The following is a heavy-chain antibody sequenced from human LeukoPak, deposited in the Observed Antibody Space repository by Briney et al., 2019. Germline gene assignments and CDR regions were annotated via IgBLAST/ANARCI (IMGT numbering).Heavy chain of an antibody. Sequence: SETLSLTCAVYGGSFSGYYWSWIRQPPGKGLEWIGEINHSGSTNYNPSLKSRVTISVDTSKNQFSLKLSSVTAADTAVYYCARDLGDRGDYWGQGTLVTVSP. CDR2: INHSGST. V-gene: IGHV4-34*01. J-gene: IGHJ4*02. D-gene: IGHD3-16*01. CDR3: ARDLGDRGDY. CDR1: GGSFSGYY.